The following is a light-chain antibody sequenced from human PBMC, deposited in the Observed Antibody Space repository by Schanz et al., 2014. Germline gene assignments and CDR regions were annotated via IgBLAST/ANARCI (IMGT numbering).Light chain of an antibody. CDR1: HSITTY. Sequence: DIQVTQSPSSLSASVGDRVTITCRTSHSITTYLNWYQHKPGKAPKLLIYAASSLQSGVPSRFSGSGSGTDFTLTISSLQPDDYGTYYCQQYNTYSPTFGQGTRVEVK. J-gene: IGKJ1*01. CDR3: QQYNTYSPT. CDR2: AAS. V-gene: IGKV1-39*01.